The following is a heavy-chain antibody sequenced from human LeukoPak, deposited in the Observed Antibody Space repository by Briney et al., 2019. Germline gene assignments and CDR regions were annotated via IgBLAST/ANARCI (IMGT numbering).Heavy chain of an antibody. J-gene: IGHJ4*02. V-gene: IGHV4-59*02. Sequence: PSETLSLTCTVSGGSVNSYYWSWIRQPPGKGLEWIGYIYYSGSTNYNPSLKSRVTISVDTSKNQFSLKLSSVTAADTAVYYCARYRDGTGDWGQGTLVTVSS. CDR3: ARYRDGTGD. CDR2: IYYSGST. CDR1: GGSVNSYY. D-gene: IGHD3-10*01.